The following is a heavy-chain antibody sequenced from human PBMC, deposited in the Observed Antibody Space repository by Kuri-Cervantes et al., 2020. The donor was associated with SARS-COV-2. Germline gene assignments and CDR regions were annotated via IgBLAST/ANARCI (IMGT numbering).Heavy chain of an antibody. D-gene: IGHD4-23*01. CDR3: AREGGYGGNSGSWFDP. Sequence: LSLTCAASGFTFDDYGMSWVRQAPGKGLEWVSGINWNGGSTGYADSVKGRFTISRDNAKNSLYLQMNSLRAEDTALYHCAREGGYGGNSGSWFDPWGQETLVTVSS. CDR1: GFTFDDYG. J-gene: IGHJ5*02. V-gene: IGHV3-20*01. CDR2: INWNGGST.